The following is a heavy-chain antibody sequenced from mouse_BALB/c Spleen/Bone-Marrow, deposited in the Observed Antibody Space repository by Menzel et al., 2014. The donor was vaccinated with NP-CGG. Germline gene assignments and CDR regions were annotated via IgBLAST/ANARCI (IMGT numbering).Heavy chain of an antibody. Sequence: EVQLAESGGGLVQPGGSLKLSCAASGFTFSSYTMSWVRQTPEKRLEWVAYISNGGGSTHYPDTVKGRFTISRDNAKNTLYLQMSSLKSEDTAMYYCARHPIYYYGSSWGNYAMDYWGQGTSVTVSS. CDR3: ARHPIYYYGSSWGNYAMDY. D-gene: IGHD1-1*01. V-gene: IGHV5-12-2*01. J-gene: IGHJ4*01. CDR1: GFTFSSYT. CDR2: ISNGGGST.